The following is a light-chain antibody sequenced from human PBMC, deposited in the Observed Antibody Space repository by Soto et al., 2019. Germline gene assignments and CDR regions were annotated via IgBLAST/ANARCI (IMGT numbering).Light chain of an antibody. J-gene: IGKJ5*01. V-gene: IGKV1-9*01. Sequence: DIQLTQSPSFLSASAGDRVTITCRASQGLSSDLAWYQQKPGKAPKLLIYAASTLQSGVPSRFSGSGYGTEFALTISSLQPEGFATYYCQQLNSYPITFGQGTRLEIK. CDR2: AAS. CDR1: QGLSSD. CDR3: QQLNSYPIT.